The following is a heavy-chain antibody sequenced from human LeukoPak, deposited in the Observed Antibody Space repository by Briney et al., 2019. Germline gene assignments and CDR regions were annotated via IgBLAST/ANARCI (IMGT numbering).Heavy chain of an antibody. Sequence: GGSLRLSCVASGFTYSHNGMHWVRQAPGKGLEWVSLIYSGGSTYYADSVKGRFTISRDNSKSTLYIQMNSLRAEDTAVYYCARAKPKNMVRGLIMRRESRYYFDYWGQGTLVTVSS. CDR2: IYSGGST. J-gene: IGHJ4*02. CDR3: ARAKPKNMVRGLIMRRESRYYFDY. V-gene: IGHV3-53*01. CDR1: GFTYSHNG. D-gene: IGHD3-10*01.